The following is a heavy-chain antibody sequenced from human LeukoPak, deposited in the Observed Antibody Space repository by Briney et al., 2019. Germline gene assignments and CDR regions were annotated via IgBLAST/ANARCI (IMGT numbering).Heavy chain of an antibody. CDR2: IIPIFGTA. Sequence: SVKVSCKASGGTFSSYAISWLRQAPGQGLEWMGGIIPIFGTANYAQKFQGRVTITADESTSTAYMELSSLRSEDTAVYYCARGRPKYYYDSSGYAFDIWGQGTMVTVSS. J-gene: IGHJ3*02. CDR1: GGTFSSYA. V-gene: IGHV1-69*13. D-gene: IGHD3-22*01. CDR3: ARGRPKYYYDSSGYAFDI.